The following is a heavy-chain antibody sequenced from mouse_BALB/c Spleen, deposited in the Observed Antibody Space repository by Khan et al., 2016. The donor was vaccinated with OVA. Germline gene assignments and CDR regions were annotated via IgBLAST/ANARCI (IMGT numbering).Heavy chain of an antibody. V-gene: IGHV1-76*01. CDR1: GYIFTSYW. D-gene: IGHD3-2*01. CDR2: IYPGTGST. J-gene: IGHJ3*01. Sequence: QVQLKESGAELVRPGASVKLSCKTSGYIFTSYWIHWVKQRSGQGLEWIARIYPGTGSTHYNEKFKGKATLTADKSSSTAYMQLSSLKSEDSAVSCCSRPSDNSGSLFAYWGQGTLVTVSA. CDR3: SRPSDNSGSLFAY.